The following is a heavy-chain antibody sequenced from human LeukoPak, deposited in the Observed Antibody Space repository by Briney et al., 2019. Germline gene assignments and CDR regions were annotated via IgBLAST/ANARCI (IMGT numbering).Heavy chain of an antibody. Sequence: SETLSLTCTVSGGSISSGGYYWSWIRQPAGKGLEWIGRIYTSGSTNYNPSLKSRVTMSVDTSKNQFSLKLSSVTAADTAVYYCARGIYGLFDYWGQGTLVTVSS. D-gene: IGHD3-10*01. CDR2: IYTSGST. CDR3: ARGIYGLFDY. J-gene: IGHJ4*02. V-gene: IGHV4-61*02. CDR1: GGSISSGGYY.